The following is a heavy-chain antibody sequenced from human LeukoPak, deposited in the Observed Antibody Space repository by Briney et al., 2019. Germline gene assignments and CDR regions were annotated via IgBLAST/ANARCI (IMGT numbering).Heavy chain of an antibody. J-gene: IGHJ3*02. CDR2: IHYSGST. CDR1: GYSISSGYY. Sequence: SETLSLTCTVSGYSISSGYYWSWIRQPPGKGLEWIGYIHYSGSTNYNPSLKSRVTISVDTSKNQFSLKLSSVTAADTAVYYCARVRHGAFDIWGQGTMVTVSS. CDR3: ARVRHGAFDI. V-gene: IGHV4-61*01.